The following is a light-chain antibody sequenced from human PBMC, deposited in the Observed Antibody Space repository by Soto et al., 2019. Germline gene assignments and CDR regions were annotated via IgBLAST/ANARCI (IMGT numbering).Light chain of an antibody. V-gene: IGKV3-11*01. CDR1: QSINSY. Sequence: EIVLTQSPATLSLSPGERATLSCRASQSINSYLAWYQQKPGQAPRLLIYDASNRATGIPARFSGSWSGTDFTLTISSLEPEDFAVYYCQHRSNWWTFGQGTKVEIK. J-gene: IGKJ1*01. CDR2: DAS. CDR3: QHRSNWWT.